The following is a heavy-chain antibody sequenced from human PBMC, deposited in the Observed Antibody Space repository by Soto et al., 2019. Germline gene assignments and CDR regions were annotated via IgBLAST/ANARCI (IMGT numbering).Heavy chain of an antibody. CDR2: INPSGGST. CDR3: VRDSANYYESSGYYIPYYFDS. J-gene: IGHJ4*02. D-gene: IGHD3-22*01. CDR1: GYTFTSYY. V-gene: IGHV1-46*01. Sequence: ASVKVSCKASGYTFTSYYIPWVRQAPGQGLEWMGIINPSGGSTVSAQKFQGRVTMTRDTSTSTVYMELSSLRSEDTAVYYCVRDSANYYESSGYYIPYYFDSWGQGTLVTVSS.